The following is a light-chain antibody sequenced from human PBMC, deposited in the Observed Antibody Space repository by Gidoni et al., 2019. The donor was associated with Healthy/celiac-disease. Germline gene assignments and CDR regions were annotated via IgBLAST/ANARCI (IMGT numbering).Light chain of an antibody. CDR3: QQRSNWPGT. CDR1: QSVSSY. CDR2: DAS. V-gene: IGKV3-11*01. J-gene: IGKJ3*01. Sequence: EIVLTQSPATLSLSPGERATLSCRASQSVSSYLAWYQQKPGQAPRLLIYDASNRATGIPARFSGSGSGTDFTLTISSLEPEDFAVYYCQQRSNWPGTFGHGTKVVSN.